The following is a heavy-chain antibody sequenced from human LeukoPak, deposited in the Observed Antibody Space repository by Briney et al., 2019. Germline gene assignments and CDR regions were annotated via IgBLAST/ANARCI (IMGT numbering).Heavy chain of an antibody. Sequence: GGSLRLFCGASGGIFNTYWMSWVPQAPGKGLEGVANIKSDGSEKYYVDSVKGRFTISRDNAKNSLFLQMNSLRAEDTAVYYCARVRYTGSYWGYWGQGTLVTVSS. CDR3: ARVRYTGSYWGY. D-gene: IGHD1-26*01. CDR2: IKSDGSEK. J-gene: IGHJ4*02. V-gene: IGHV3-7*04. CDR1: GGIFNTYW.